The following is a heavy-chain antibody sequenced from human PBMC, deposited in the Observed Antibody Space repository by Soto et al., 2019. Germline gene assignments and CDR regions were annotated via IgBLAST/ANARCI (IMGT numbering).Heavy chain of an antibody. CDR2: ISAYNGNT. J-gene: IGHJ4*02. CDR1: GYTFTSYG. D-gene: IGHD2-2*01. V-gene: IGHV1-18*01. CDR3: ARDQGYCSSTSCYFFDY. Sequence: ASVKVSCKASGYTFTSYGISWVRQAPGQGLEWMGWISAYNGNTNYAQKLQGRVTMTRDTSTSTVYMELSSLRSEDTAVYYCARDQGYCSSTSCYFFDYWGQGTLVTVSS.